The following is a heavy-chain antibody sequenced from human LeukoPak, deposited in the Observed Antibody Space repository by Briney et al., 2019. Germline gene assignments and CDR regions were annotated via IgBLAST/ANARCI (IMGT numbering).Heavy chain of an antibody. V-gene: IGHV3-23*01. D-gene: IGHD3-10*01. Sequence: NPGGSLRLSCAASGFTFSSYAMSWVRQAPGKGLEWVSTISGSGGSTYYADSVKGRFTISRDISNTLYLQMNSLRAEDTAVYYCARSGSHFDYWGQGTLVTVSS. CDR3: ARSGSHFDY. CDR2: ISGSGGST. J-gene: IGHJ4*02. CDR1: GFTFSSYA.